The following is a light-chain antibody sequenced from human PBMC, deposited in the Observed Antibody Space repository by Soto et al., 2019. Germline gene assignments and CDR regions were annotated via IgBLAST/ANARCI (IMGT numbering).Light chain of an antibody. CDR3: QQYGSSPRT. CDR2: GAS. V-gene: IGKV3-20*01. Sequence: ETVLTQSPGTLSLSPGERATLSCRASQSISNNYLAWYQQKPGQAPRLLIYGASSRAIGIPDRFSGSVSGTDFILTISRLEPEEFAVYYCQQYGSSPRTFGQGTKVEIK. CDR1: QSISNNY. J-gene: IGKJ1*01.